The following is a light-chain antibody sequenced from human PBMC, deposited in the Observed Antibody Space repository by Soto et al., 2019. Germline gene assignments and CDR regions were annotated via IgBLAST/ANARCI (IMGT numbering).Light chain of an antibody. CDR2: GAS. V-gene: IGKV3-15*01. Sequence: IVMTQSPATLSVSPGERATLSCRAGQSVSSNLAWYQQKPGQAPRLLIHGASTRATAIPARFSGSASGTEFTFTISRMQSEDSAGYYCKQYNNSPRTFGQGTKLEIK. CDR1: QSVSSN. J-gene: IGKJ2*01. CDR3: KQYNNSPRT.